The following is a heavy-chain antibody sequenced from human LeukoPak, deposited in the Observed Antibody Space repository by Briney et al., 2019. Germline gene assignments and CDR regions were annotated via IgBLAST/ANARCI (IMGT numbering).Heavy chain of an antibody. CDR1: GGFISSGGYY. CDR3: AGVYDILTGSVFDP. J-gene: IGHJ5*02. D-gene: IGHD3-9*01. V-gene: IGHV4-31*03. CDR2: IYYSGST. Sequence: SETLSLTCTVSGGFISSGGYYWSWIRQHPGKGLEWIGYIYYSGSTYYNPSLNIRVTISVDTSKNQFSLTLSSVTAADTAVYYCAGVYDILTGSVFDPWGQGTLVTVSS.